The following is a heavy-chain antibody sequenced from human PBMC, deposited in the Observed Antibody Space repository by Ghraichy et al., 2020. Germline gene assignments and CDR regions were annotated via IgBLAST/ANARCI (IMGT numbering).Heavy chain of an antibody. J-gene: IGHJ4*02. CDR3: ANLVRTTAIDY. CDR2: LPYGGGNK. CDR1: GVTLDNYG. V-gene: IGHV3-30*02. D-gene: IGHD1/OR15-1a*01. Sequence: GGSLRLSCVVSGVTLDNYGMLWFRQTPGTGLEWLAFLPYGGGNKYYAASVKGRFTISRDNSDNTLYLQMNSLRPEDTAVYYCANLVRTTAIDYWGQGTLVTVSS.